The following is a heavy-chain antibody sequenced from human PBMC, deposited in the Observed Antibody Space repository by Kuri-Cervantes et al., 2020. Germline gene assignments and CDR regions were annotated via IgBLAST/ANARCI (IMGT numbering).Heavy chain of an antibody. Sequence: SQTPSLPCVMYCGSFSDNNCECIRQPPRKGLGWIGKSNHSGRTNYNPSLKSRVFISEDASKNQWSLRLSCVTAADTAVYYCARGPGGVGVGATGYWGQGTLVTVSS. CDR1: CGSFSDNN. D-gene: IGHD1-26*01. V-gene: IGHV4-34*01. CDR2: SNHSGRT. J-gene: IGHJ4*02. CDR3: ARGPGGVGVGATGY.